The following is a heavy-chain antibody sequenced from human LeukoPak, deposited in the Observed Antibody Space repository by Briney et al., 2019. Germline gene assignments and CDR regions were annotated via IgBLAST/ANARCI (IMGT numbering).Heavy chain of an antibody. D-gene: IGHD2-2*02. J-gene: IGHJ3*02. V-gene: IGHV1-69*05. CDR1: GYTFTSYG. CDR3: ARGPGYCSSTSCYINAFDI. Sequence: ASVKVSCKASGYTFTSYGISWVRQAPGQGLEWMGGIIPIFGTANYAQKFQGRVTITTDESTSTAYMELSSLRSEDTAVYYCARGPGYCSSTSCYINAFDIWGQGTMVTVSS. CDR2: IIPIFGTA.